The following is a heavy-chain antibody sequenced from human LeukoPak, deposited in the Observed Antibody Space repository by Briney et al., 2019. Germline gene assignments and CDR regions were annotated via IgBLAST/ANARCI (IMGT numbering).Heavy chain of an antibody. V-gene: IGHV4-34*01. J-gene: IGHJ5*02. Sequence: SETLSLTCAVYGGSFSGYYWSWIREPPGKGLEWIGEINHSGSTNYNPSLKSRVTISVDTSKNQFSLKLSSVTAADTAVYYCARGGYYVWGSYRYHWFDPWGQGTLVTVSS. CDR3: ARGGYYVWGSYRYHWFDP. CDR2: INHSGST. D-gene: IGHD3-16*02. CDR1: GGSFSGYY.